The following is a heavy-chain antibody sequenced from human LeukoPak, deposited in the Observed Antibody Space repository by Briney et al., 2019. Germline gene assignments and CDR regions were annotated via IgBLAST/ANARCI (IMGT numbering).Heavy chain of an antibody. J-gene: IGHJ6*03. V-gene: IGHV4-59*01. CDR1: GGSISSYY. CDR2: IYYSGST. D-gene: IGHD2-2*01. Sequence: SETLSLTCTVSGGSISSYYWSWIRQPPGKGLEWIGYIYYSGSTNYNPSLKSRVTISVDTSKNQFSLKLSSVTAADTAVYYCARLVVPAAHYYYYYYMDVWGKGSTGTVSS. CDR3: ARLVVPAAHYYYYYYMDV.